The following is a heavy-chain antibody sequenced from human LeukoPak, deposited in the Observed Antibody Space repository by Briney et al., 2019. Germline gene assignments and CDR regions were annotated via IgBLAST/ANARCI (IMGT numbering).Heavy chain of an antibody. J-gene: IGHJ6*04. CDR1: GYTFTSYY. CDR3: ARELYSSSWLGPTWYYGMDV. Sequence: ASVNVSCKASGYTFTSYYMHWVRQAPGQGLEWMGIINPSGGSTSYAQKFQGTVTMTRDTSKNQFSLKLSSVTAADTAVYYCARELYSSSWLGPTWYYGMDVWGKGTTVTVSS. D-gene: IGHD6-13*01. CDR2: INPSGGST. V-gene: IGHV1-46*01.